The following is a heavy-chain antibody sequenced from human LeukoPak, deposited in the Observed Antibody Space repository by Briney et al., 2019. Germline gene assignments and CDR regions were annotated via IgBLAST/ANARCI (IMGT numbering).Heavy chain of an antibody. J-gene: IGHJ4*02. V-gene: IGHV5-51*01. CDR1: GYTFTNYW. D-gene: IGHD6-25*01. CDR3: ARRPHYSNGNYYFDY. Sequence: GKSLKISCKISGYTFTNYWIGWVRQMPGKGLEWMGIIYPGDSDTTYSPSFQGQVTISVDKSISTAYLQWSSLKASDTAVYYCARRPHYSNGNYYFDYWGQGTLVTVSS. CDR2: IYPGDSDT.